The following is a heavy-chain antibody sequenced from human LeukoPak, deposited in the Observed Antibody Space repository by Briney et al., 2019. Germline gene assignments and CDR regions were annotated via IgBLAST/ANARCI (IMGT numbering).Heavy chain of an antibody. CDR1: GFIFNNYA. Sequence: GRSLRLSCEASGFIFNNYAMHWVRQAPGKGLEWVAVISYDGNNKYYADSVKGRFTISRDNSKKTLYLQMNSLRVEDTAVYYCARDGYNEEDWYFDLWGRGILVTVSS. J-gene: IGHJ2*01. CDR2: ISYDGNNK. V-gene: IGHV3-30-3*01. CDR3: ARDGYNEEDWYFDL. D-gene: IGHD5-24*01.